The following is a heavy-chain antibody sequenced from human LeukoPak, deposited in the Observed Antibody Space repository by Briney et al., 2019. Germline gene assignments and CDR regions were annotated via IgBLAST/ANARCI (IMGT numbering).Heavy chain of an antibody. CDR2: INPNSGGT. D-gene: IGHD4-23*01. J-gene: IGHJ4*02. V-gene: IGHV1-2*02. Sequence: ASVKVSCKASGYTFTGYYMHWLRQAPGQGLEWMGWINPNSGGTNYAQKFQGRVTMTRDTSISTAYMELSRLRSDDTAVYYCARDDPTTVVTRGFDYWGQGTLVTVSS. CDR3: ARDDPTTVVTRGFDY. CDR1: GYTFTGYY.